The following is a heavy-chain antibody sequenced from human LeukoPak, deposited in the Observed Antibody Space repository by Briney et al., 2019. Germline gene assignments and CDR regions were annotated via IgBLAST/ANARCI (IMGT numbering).Heavy chain of an antibody. V-gene: IGHV3-23*01. CDR3: AKDAYYYDSSGYYPYYYGMDV. D-gene: IGHD3-22*01. J-gene: IGHJ6*02. Sequence: GGSLRLSCAASGFTFSSYAMSWVRQAPGKGLERVSAISGRGGSTYYADSVKGRFTISRDNSKNTLYLQMNSLRAEDTAVYYCAKDAYYYDSSGYYPYYYGMDVWGQGTTVTVSS. CDR2: ISGRGGST. CDR1: GFTFSSYA.